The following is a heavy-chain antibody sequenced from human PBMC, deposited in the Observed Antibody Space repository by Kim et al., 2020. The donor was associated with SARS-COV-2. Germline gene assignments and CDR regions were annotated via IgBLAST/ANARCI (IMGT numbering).Heavy chain of an antibody. J-gene: IGHJ5*02. CDR3: ARGVSPYDFWSGYYVRCGWFDP. CDR1: GGSISSGGYY. Sequence: SETLSLTCTVSGGSISSGGYYWSWIRQHPGKGLEWIGYIYYSGSTYYNPSLKSRVTISVDTSKNQFSLKLSSVTAADTAVYYCARGVSPYDFWSGYYVRCGWFDPWGQGTLVTVSS. D-gene: IGHD3-3*01. CDR2: IYYSGST. V-gene: IGHV4-31*03.